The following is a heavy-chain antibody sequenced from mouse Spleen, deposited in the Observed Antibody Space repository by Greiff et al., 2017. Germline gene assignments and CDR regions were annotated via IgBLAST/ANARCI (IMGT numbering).Heavy chain of an antibody. CDR2: IDPSDSYT. J-gene: IGHJ4*01. V-gene: IGHV1-59*01. CDR3: ARNYYYGSSYAMDY. CDR1: GYTFTSYW. D-gene: IGHD1-1*01. Sequence: QVQLQQPGAELVRPGTSVKLSCKASGYTFTSYWMHWVKQRPGQGLEWIGVIDPSDSYTNYNQKFKGKATLTVDTSSSTAYMQLSSLTSEDSAVYYCARNYYYGSSYAMDYWGQGTSVTVSS.